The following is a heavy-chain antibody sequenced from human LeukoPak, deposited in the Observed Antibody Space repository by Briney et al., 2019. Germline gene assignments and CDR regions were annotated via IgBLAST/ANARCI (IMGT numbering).Heavy chain of an antibody. CDR3: ARQGYTNNLGGYFGDKDDGFDL. D-gene: IGHD3-9*01. CDR1: GGTFSSYI. Sequence: SVKVSCNASGGTFSSYIITWVRQAPGQGLEWMGRIIPIFGTPDYAQKFQGRVTITADESTSTAYMELSRLRFEDTAVYYCARQGYTNNLGGYFGDKDDGFDLWGQGTMVTVSS. CDR2: IIPIFGTP. V-gene: IGHV1-69*13. J-gene: IGHJ3*01.